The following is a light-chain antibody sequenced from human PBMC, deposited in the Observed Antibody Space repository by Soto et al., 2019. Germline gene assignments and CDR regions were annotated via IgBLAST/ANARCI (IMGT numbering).Light chain of an antibody. Sequence: EIVMTQSPATLSVSPGERATLSCRASQSVSSNLAWYQQKVGQAPSLLIYGASTRATVIPARFSGSGSGTEFTLTISSLQSADFAVYYCQQYKNWPLTFGGGTKVEIK. J-gene: IGKJ4*01. CDR1: QSVSSN. CDR2: GAS. V-gene: IGKV3-15*01. CDR3: QQYKNWPLT.